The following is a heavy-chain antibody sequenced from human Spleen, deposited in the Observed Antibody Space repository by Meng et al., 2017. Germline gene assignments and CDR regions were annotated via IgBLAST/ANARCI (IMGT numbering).Heavy chain of an antibody. CDR1: GFTFNSNA. J-gene: IGHJ4*02. D-gene: IGHD2-15*01. Sequence: GESLKISCAASGFTFNSNAMSWVRQAPGKGLEWVSTIGGSGGSTYYLDSVKGRFTISRDDSKNTLYLQMNSLRTEDTALYHCAINRAGYCSGGSCYDYWGRGTLVTGSS. CDR2: IGGSGGST. V-gene: IGHV3-23*01. CDR3: AINRAGYCSGGSCYDY.